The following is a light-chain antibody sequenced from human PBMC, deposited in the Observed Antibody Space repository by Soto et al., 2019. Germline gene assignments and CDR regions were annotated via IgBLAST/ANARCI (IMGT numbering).Light chain of an antibody. CDR3: QQLNSYPPTYT. J-gene: IGKJ2*01. CDR2: AAS. CDR1: QGIRSY. V-gene: IGKV1-9*01. Sequence: IQLTQSPSSLSASVGDRVTITCRASQGIRSYLAWYQQKPGTAPKLLIYAASTLQSGVPSRFSGSGSGTDFTLTISSLQPEDFATYYCQQLNSYPPTYTFGQGTKLEI.